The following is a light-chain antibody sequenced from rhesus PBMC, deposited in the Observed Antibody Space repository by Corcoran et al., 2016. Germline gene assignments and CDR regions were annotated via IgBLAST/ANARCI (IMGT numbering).Light chain of an antibody. V-gene: IGKV1-43*01. CDR3: LQYNSNPYS. J-gene: IGKJ2*01. CDR2: GAS. CDR1: QGISTY. Sequence: DIQMTQSPSSLSASVGDRVTITCRASQGISTYLNWYQQKLGKVPKRLIYGASSLESGGPSRFSGSGTGTDFTLAISSLQPEDFAIYYCLQYNSNPYSFGQGTKVEIK.